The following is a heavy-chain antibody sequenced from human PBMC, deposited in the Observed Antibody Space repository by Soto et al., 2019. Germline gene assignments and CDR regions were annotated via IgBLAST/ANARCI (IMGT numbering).Heavy chain of an antibody. CDR1: GFTFSSYW. D-gene: IGHD1-7*01. J-gene: IGHJ4*02. Sequence: GSLRLSCAASGFTFSSYWMHWVRQAPGKGLVWVSRINSDGSSTSYADSVKGRFTISRDNAKNTLYLQMNSLRAEDTAVYYCARLRIDNWNYGSYFDYWGQGTLVTVSS. CDR2: INSDGSST. CDR3: ARLRIDNWNYGSYFDY. V-gene: IGHV3-74*01.